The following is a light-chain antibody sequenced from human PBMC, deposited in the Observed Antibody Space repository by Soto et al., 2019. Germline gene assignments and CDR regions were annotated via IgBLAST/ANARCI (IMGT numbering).Light chain of an antibody. CDR1: QSISSW. CDR2: DAS. Sequence: DLQMTPSPSTLSASVGDRVTIPFRASQSISSWLAWYQQKPGKAPKLLIYDASNLEGGVPSRFSGGGSGTEFSLTISSLQPDDFATYYCQQYNYFWAFGQGTKVDIK. J-gene: IGKJ1*01. V-gene: IGKV1-5*01. CDR3: QQYNYFWA.